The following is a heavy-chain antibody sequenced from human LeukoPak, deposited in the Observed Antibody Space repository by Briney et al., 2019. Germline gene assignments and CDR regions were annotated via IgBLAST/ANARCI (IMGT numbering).Heavy chain of an antibody. D-gene: IGHD3-22*01. CDR2: IWYDGSNK. V-gene: IGHV3-33*06. Sequence: GGSLRLSCAASGFTFSSYGMHWIRQAPGKGLEWVALIWYDGSNKDYADSVKGRFTISRDNSKNTVYLQMNSLRAEDTAVYYCAKDYGFITPYCYFDLWGRGTLVTVSS. CDR3: AKDYGFITPYCYFDL. J-gene: IGHJ2*01. CDR1: GFTFSSYG.